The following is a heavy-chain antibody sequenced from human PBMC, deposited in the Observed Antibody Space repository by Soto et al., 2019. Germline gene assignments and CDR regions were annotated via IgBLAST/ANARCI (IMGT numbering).Heavy chain of an antibody. CDR1: GYAFTTYG. Sequence: QVHLVQSGAEVKKPGASVEVSCQGSGYAFTTYGITWVQQAPGQGLEWMGWISAHNGNTNYAQKLQGRVTVTRDTSTSTAYMELRSLRYDDTAVYYCARGRYGDYWGQGALVTVSS. CDR2: ISAHNGNT. D-gene: IGHD1-1*01. J-gene: IGHJ4*02. V-gene: IGHV1-18*01. CDR3: ARGRYGDY.